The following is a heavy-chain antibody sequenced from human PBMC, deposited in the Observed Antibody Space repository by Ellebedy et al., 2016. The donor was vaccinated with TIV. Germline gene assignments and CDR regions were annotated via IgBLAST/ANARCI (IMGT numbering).Heavy chain of an antibody. CDR1: GYTFKSYG. V-gene: IGHV1-18*01. CDR3: VRSWYRGSFYFDY. D-gene: IGHD1-26*01. Sequence: AASVKVSCKASGYTFKSYGITWVRQAPGPGLEWVGWLSAHNGNTEYAQKLHGRVTMTTDISTSTAYMDLTSLTADATAVYYCVRSWYRGSFYFDYWGQGTLVTVSS. CDR2: LSAHNGNT. J-gene: IGHJ4*02.